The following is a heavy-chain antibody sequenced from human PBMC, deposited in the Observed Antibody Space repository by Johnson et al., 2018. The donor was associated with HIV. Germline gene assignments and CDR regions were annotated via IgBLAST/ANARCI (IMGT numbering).Heavy chain of an antibody. Sequence: QMQLVESGGGVVQPGRSLRLSCVVSGFTFSNYGMHWVRQAPGKGLEWVAVISYDGSYKYYTDSVRGRFTISRDNSKNTLYLQMNSLRAEDTAVYYCARDRRARLPLYAFDIWGQGTMVTVSS. CDR1: GFTFSNYG. J-gene: IGHJ3*02. V-gene: IGHV3-30*03. CDR2: ISYDGSYK. CDR3: ARDRRARLPLYAFDI. D-gene: IGHD6-6*01.